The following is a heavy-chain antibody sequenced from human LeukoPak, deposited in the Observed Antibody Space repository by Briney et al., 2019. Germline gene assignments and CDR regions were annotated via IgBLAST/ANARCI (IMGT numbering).Heavy chain of an antibody. Sequence: PSETLSLTCTVSGGSISSYYWSRIRQPAGKGLEWIGRIYTSGSTNYNPSLKSRVTMSVDTSKNRFSLKLSSVTAADTAVYYCARDWGPDSYDLFDYWGQETLVTVSS. CDR3: ARDWGPDSYDLFDY. V-gene: IGHV4-4*07. J-gene: IGHJ4*02. D-gene: IGHD5-18*01. CDR2: IYTSGST. CDR1: GGSISSYY.